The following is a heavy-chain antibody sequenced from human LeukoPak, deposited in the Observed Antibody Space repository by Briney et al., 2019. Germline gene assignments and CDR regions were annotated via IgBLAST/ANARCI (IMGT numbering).Heavy chain of an antibody. CDR1: GFTFSSYG. CDR3: ARQSRIGYFDY. Sequence: QPGGSLRLSCAASGFTFSSYGMHWVRQAPGKGLEWVAFIHYDGSIKYYADSVKGRFTISRDNSKNTLYLQMNSLRAEDTAVYYCARQSRIGYFDYWGQGTLVTVSS. J-gene: IGHJ4*02. V-gene: IGHV3-30*02. CDR2: IHYDGSIK. D-gene: IGHD2-15*01.